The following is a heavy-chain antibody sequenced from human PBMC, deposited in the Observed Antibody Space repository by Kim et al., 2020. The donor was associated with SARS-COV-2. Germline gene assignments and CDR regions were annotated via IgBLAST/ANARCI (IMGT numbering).Heavy chain of an antibody. V-gene: IGHV3-9*01. D-gene: IGHD3-22*01. CDR3: GKEIVPGGMDV. CDR2: GRI. J-gene: IGHJ6*02. Sequence: GRIDYADTVKGRFTISKANAKNSVYLQMNRLRGEDTALYCCGKEIVPGGMDVWGQGTTVTVSS.